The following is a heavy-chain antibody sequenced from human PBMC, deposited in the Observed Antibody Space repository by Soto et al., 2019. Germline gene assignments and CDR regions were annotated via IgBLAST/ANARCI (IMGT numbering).Heavy chain of an antibody. Sequence: PGGSLRLSCEVSGFTFSAYGMHWVRPAPGKGLEWVAAISHDGTNKNYGDSVKGRFTISRDNSKKTLYLQMNSLRPEDTALYYCAKDEYYYSRSGYYIFDSWGQGTLVTVSS. CDR2: ISHDGTNK. D-gene: IGHD3-22*01. J-gene: IGHJ4*02. CDR1: GFTFSAYG. V-gene: IGHV3-30*18. CDR3: AKDEYYYSRSGYYIFDS.